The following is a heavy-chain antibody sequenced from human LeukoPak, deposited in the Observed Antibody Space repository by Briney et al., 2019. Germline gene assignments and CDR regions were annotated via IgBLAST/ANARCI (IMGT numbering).Heavy chain of an antibody. CDR1: GFTFSSYA. J-gene: IGHJ4*02. CDR3: ARSYSSGWPPGGGDY. CDR2: ISYDGSNK. V-gene: IGHV3-30*01. Sequence: QPGRSLRLSCAASGFTFSSYAMHWVRQAPGKGLEWVAVISYDGSNKYYADSVKGRFTISRDNSKNTLYLQMNSLRAEDTAVYYCARSYSSGWPPGGGDYWGQGTLVTVSS. D-gene: IGHD6-19*01.